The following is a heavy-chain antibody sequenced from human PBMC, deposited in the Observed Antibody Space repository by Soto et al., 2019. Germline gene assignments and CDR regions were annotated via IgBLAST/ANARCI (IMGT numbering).Heavy chain of an antibody. V-gene: IGHV3-21*01. D-gene: IGHD2-15*01. J-gene: IGHJ6*02. Sequence: GGSLRLSCAASGFTFSSYSMNWVRQAPGKGLEWVASICISSSYIYYADSVKGRFFISRDNSKHLLSLQMNSLRGEDSAVDYRARRPGLLVVFLYLSPVDGRGQVPVADVWGQGPAVTVSS. CDR2: ICISSSYI. CDR1: GFTFSSYS. CDR3: ARRPGLLVVFLYLSPVDGRGQVPVADV.